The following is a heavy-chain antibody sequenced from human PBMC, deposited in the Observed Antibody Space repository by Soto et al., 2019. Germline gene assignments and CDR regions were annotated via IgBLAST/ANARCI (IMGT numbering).Heavy chain of an antibody. J-gene: IGHJ6*02. D-gene: IGHD6-13*01. V-gene: IGHV4-34*01. Sequence: QVQLQQWGAGLLKPSETLSLTCAVYGGSFSGYYWSWIRQPPGKGLEWIGEINHSGSTNYNPSLKSRVTISVDTSKNQFSLKLSSVTAADTAVYYCARVSAVRTSLGYYYYGMDVWGQGTTVTVSS. CDR1: GGSFSGYY. CDR3: ARVSAVRTSLGYYYYGMDV. CDR2: INHSGST.